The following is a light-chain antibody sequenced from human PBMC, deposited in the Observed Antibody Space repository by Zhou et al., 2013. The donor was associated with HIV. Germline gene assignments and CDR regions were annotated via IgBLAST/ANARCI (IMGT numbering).Light chain of an antibody. Sequence: DIQMTQSPSSLSASVGDRVTISCRASQSIDGYLNWYQQRPGKAPKLLIYTASSLQSGVPSRFSGSGYGTDFTLTISSLQPEDFATYYCQQSYSTLHFGQGTKLEIK. CDR2: TAS. CDR3: QQSYSTLH. J-gene: IGKJ2*01. V-gene: IGKV1-39*01. CDR1: QSIDGY.